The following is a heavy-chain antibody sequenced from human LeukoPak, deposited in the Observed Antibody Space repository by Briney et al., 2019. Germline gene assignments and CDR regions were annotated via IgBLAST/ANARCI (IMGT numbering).Heavy chain of an antibody. CDR1: GFTFSSYG. D-gene: IGHD6-19*01. CDR2: ISYDGSNK. Sequence: GGSLRLSCAASGFTFSSYGMHWVRQAPGKGLEWVAVISYDGSNKYYADSVKGRFTISRDNSKNTLYLQMNSLRAEDTAVYYCAKDRLVYYYFDYWGQGTLVTVSS. V-gene: IGHV3-30*18. J-gene: IGHJ4*02. CDR3: AKDRLVYYYFDY.